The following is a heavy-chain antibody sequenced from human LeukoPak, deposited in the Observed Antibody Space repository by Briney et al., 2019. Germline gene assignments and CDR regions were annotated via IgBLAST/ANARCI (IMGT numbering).Heavy chain of an antibody. CDR3: ARYGAAPAAYYYYYMDV. J-gene: IGHJ6*03. CDR1: GFTFSSYW. Sequence: PGGSLRLSCAASGFTFSSYWMTWVRQAPGKGLEWVANIKQDGSEKYYVDSVKGRFTVSRDNAKKSLYLQMNSLRAEDTAVYYCARYGAAPAAYYYYYMDVWGKGTTVTVPS. D-gene: IGHD2-2*01. CDR2: IKQDGSEK. V-gene: IGHV3-7*01.